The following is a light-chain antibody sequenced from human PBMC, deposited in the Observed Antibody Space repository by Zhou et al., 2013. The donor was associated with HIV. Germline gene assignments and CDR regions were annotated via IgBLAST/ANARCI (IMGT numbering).Light chain of an antibody. CDR3: QQYGSSSIT. J-gene: IGKJ5*01. CDR1: QRVKSY. CDR2: DAS. Sequence: EIVLTQSPATLSLSPGERATLSCRASQRVKSYLAWYQQKPGQAPRLLIYDASNRATGIPDRFSGSGSGTDFTLTISRLEPEDFAVYYCQQYGSSSITFGQGTRLEIK. V-gene: IGKV3-20*01.